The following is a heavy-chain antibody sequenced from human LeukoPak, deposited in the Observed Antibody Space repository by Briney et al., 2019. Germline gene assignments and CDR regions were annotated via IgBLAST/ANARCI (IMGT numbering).Heavy chain of an antibody. V-gene: IGHV1-8*02. Sequence: ASVKVSCKASGYTFTSYDINWVRQATGQGLEWMGWMNPNSGNTGYAQKFQGRVTMTEDTSTDTAYMELSSLRSEDTAVYYCATGITMVRGVGYYYYYYMDVWGKGTTVTVSS. CDR3: ATGITMVRGVGYYYYYYMDV. CDR1: GYTFTSYD. J-gene: IGHJ6*03. D-gene: IGHD3-10*01. CDR2: MNPNSGNT.